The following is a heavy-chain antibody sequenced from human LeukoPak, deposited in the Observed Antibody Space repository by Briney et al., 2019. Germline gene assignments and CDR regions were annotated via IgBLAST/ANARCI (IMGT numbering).Heavy chain of an antibody. CDR3: AKDTFSLDYYDSSGYYFDY. V-gene: IGHV3-23*01. J-gene: IGHJ4*02. Sequence: GGSLRLSCAASGFTFSSYAMSWVRQAPGKGLEWVSAISGSGGSTYYADSVKGRFTISRDNSKNALYLQMNSLRDEDTAVYYCAKDTFSLDYYDSSGYYFDYWGQGTLVTVSS. CDR1: GFTFSSYA. CDR2: ISGSGGST. D-gene: IGHD3-22*01.